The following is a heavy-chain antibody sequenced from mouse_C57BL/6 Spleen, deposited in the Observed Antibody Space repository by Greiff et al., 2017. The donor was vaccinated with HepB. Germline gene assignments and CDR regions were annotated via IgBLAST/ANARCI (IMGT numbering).Heavy chain of an antibody. CDR1: GYTFTSYW. V-gene: IGHV1-72*01. Sequence: QVQLQQPGAELVKPGASVKLSCKASGYTFTSYWMHWVKQRPGRGLEWIGRIDPNRGGTKYNEKFKSKATLTVDKPSSTAYMQLSSLTSEDSAVYYCARYEKFGGSIPLRYFDVWGTGTTVTVSS. D-gene: IGHD1-1*01. CDR2: IDPNRGGT. J-gene: IGHJ1*03. CDR3: ARYEKFGGSIPLRYFDV.